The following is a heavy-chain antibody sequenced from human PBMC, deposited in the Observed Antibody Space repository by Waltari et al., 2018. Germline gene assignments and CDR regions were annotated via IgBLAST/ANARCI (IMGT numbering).Heavy chain of an antibody. CDR2: IYYSGST. CDR3: ARRPDNWFDP. CDR1: GGPIRSYY. Sequence: QVQLQESGPGLAKPSETLSLTCTVSGGPIRSYYCSWIRQPPGKGLEWIGYIYYSGSTNYNPSLKSRVTISVDTSKNQFSLKLSSVTAADTAVYYCARRPDNWFDPWGQGTLVTVSS. V-gene: IGHV4-59*01. J-gene: IGHJ5*02.